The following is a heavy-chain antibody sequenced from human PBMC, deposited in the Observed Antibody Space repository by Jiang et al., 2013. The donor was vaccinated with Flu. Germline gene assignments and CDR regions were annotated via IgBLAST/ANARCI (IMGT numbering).Heavy chain of an antibody. CDR1: GFTFSNYG. Sequence: LVESGGGVVQPGRSLRLSCTASGFTFSNYGMHWVRQAPGKGLEWVAVIWYDGSKTHYADSVKGRFTVSRDDSKNTVYLQMNSLRADDTAVYYCARDLNSNSFDYWGQGTLVTVSS. CDR2: IWYDGSKT. V-gene: IGHV3-33*01. CDR3: ARDLNSNSFDY. D-gene: IGHD2-21*01. J-gene: IGHJ4*02.